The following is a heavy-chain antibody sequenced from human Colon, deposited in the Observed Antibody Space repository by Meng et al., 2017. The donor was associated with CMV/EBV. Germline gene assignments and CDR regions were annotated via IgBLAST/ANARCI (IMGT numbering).Heavy chain of an antibody. D-gene: IGHD1-26*01. V-gene: IGHV1-2*02. J-gene: IGHJ4*02. CDR2: INSNSGAT. CDR3: ARDPSGSRVPFDY. Sequence: QVQLVHAGAEVKKPGASVKVSCKASGYTFSDYHIHWVRQAPGQGLEWMGWINSNSGATDYAQKFQGRLTMTRDTSITTVYMELSSLRSDDTAVYYCARDPSGSRVPFDYWGQGSLVTVSS. CDR1: GYTFSDYH.